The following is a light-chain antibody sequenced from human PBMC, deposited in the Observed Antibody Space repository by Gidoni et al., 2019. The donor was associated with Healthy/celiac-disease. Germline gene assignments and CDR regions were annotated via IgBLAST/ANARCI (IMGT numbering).Light chain of an antibody. Sequence: VTITCRASQGISSYLAWYQQKPGKAPKLLIYAASTLQSGVPSRFSGSGSGTDFTLTISCLQFEDFATYYCQQYYSYPWTFGQGTKVEIK. V-gene: IGKV1-8*01. CDR3: QQYYSYPWT. CDR1: QGISSY. CDR2: AAS. J-gene: IGKJ1*01.